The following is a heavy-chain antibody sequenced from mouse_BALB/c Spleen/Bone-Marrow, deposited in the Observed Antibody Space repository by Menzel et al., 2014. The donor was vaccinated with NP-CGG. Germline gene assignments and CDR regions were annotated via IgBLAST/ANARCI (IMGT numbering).Heavy chain of an antibody. CDR3: ARHITTVVADY. J-gene: IGHJ2*01. D-gene: IGHD1-1*01. Sequence: DVMLVESGGGLVKPGGSLKLSCAASGFTFSSYAMSWVRRTPEERLEWVATISSGGSYTYYPDSVKGRFTISRDNAKNTLYLQMSSLRSEDTAMYYCARHITTVVADYWGQGTTLTVSS. CDR1: GFTFSSYA. V-gene: IGHV5-9-3*01. CDR2: ISSGGSYT.